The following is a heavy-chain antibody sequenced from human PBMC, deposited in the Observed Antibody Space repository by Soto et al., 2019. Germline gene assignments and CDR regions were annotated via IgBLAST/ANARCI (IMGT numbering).Heavy chain of an antibody. CDR3: ARGYRSSWYGLDY. D-gene: IGHD6-13*01. V-gene: IGHV1-69*02. CDR1: GGTFSSYT. CDR2: IIPILGIA. Sequence: QVQLVQSGAEVKKPGSSVKVSCKASGGTFSSYTISWVRQAPGQGLEWMGRIIPILGIANYAQKFQGRVTITADKPTSTAYMELSSLRSEDTAVYYCARGYRSSWYGLDYWGQGTLVTVSS. J-gene: IGHJ4*02.